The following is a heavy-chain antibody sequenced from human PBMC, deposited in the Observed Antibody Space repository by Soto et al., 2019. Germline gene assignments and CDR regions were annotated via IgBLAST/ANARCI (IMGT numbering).Heavy chain of an antibody. CDR3: AKSSGGIFRPPAAGITHFHY. D-gene: IGHD6-13*01. Sequence: PGGSLRLSCSASGITFSSYAMSWVRQAPGEGLGWGSAISGSGGSTYYADSVKGRFTISRDNSKNTLYLQMNSLRAEDTAVYYCAKSSGGIFRPPAAGITHFHYWGQGTLVTVSS. CDR2: ISGSGGST. V-gene: IGHV3-23*01. CDR1: GITFSSYA. J-gene: IGHJ4*02.